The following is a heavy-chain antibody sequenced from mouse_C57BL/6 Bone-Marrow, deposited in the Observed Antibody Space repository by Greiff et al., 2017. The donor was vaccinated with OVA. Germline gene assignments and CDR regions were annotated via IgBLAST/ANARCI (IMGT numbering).Heavy chain of an antibody. CDR1: GYTFTSYW. D-gene: IGHD1-1*01. V-gene: IGHV1-53*01. CDR2: INPSNGGT. J-gene: IGHJ4*01. CDR3: APSTTDYAMDY. Sequence: QVQLKQPGTELVKPGASVKLSCKASGYTFTSYWMHWVKQRPGQGLEWIGNINPSNGGTTYNEKFKSQATLPVDKSSSTAYMQLSSLTSEDDAVDYCAPSTTDYAMDYWGQGTSVTVSS.